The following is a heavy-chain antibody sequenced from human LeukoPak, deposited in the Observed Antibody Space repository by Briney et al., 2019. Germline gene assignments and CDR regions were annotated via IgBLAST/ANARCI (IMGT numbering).Heavy chain of an antibody. D-gene: IGHD6-6*01. CDR1: GFTFRNYW. V-gene: IGHV3-7*01. J-gene: IGHJ4*02. CDR3: VRGTRSNSF. Sequence: QPGGSLRLSCTASGFTFRNYWMSWVRQAPGKGLECVAYIKEDGSDKNYVDSVKGRFTISRDNAKSSLYLQMNSLRVEDTAVYYCVRGTRSNSFWGQGTQVTVSS. CDR2: IKEDGSDK.